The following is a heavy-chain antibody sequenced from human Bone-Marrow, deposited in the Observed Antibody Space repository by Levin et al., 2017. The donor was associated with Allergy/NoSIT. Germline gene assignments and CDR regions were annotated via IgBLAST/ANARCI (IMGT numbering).Heavy chain of an antibody. CDR1: GFTFGDYG. Sequence: HPGGSLRLSCTASGFTFGDYGMSWFRQAPGKGLEWVGFIRSKAYGGTTEYAASVKGRFTISRDDSKSIAYLQMNSLKTEDTAVYYCTRAVPLAVATMEDAFDIWGQGTMVTVSS. CDR3: TRAVPLAVATMEDAFDI. D-gene: IGHD6-19*01. J-gene: IGHJ3*02. V-gene: IGHV3-49*03. CDR2: IRSKAYGGTT.